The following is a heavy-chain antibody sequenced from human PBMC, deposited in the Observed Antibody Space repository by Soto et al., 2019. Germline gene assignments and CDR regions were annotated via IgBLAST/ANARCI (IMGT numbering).Heavy chain of an antibody. J-gene: IGHJ1*01. CDR2: IFYSGIT. CDR1: GGPINNYY. Sequence: PSETLSLTCTVSGGPINNYYWNWIRQFPGKGLEWIGSIFYSGITDYNPSLNSRVTASIDTPKNQISLKLNSVTAADTAIYYCARSEFSSGYDPVGYWGQGDLVPVSS. CDR3: ARSEFSSGYDPVGY. V-gene: IGHV4-59*01. D-gene: IGHD3-22*01.